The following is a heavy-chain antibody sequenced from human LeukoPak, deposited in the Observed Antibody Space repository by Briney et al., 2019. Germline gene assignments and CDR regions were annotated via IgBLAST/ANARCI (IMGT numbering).Heavy chain of an antibody. D-gene: IGHD6-13*01. CDR1: GGSISSSSYY. Sequence: SETLSLTCTVSGGSISSSSYYWGWIRQPPGKGLEWIGGIYYSGSTYYNPSLKSRVTISVDTSKNQFSVKLSSVTASDTAVYYCARVAGYYFDYWGQGTLVTVSS. CDR3: ARVAGYYFDY. V-gene: IGHV4-39*07. J-gene: IGHJ4*02. CDR2: IYYSGST.